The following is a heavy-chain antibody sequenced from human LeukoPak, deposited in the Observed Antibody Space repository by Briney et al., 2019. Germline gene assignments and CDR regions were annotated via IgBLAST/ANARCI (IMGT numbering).Heavy chain of an antibody. J-gene: IGHJ5*02. CDR1: GGTFSSYA. V-gene: IGHV1-69*05. CDR3: ARTTYYYDSSGYNNWFDP. D-gene: IGHD3-22*01. Sequence: SVKVSCKASGGTFSSYAISWVRQAPGQGLEWMGGIIPIFGTANYAQKFQGRVAITTDESTSTAYMELSSLRSEDTAVYYCARTTYYYDSSGYNNWFDPWGQGTLVTVSS. CDR2: IIPIFGTA.